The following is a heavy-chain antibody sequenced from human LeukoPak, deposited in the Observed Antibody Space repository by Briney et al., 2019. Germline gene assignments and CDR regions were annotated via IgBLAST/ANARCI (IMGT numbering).Heavy chain of an antibody. CDR2: IYYSAST. V-gene: IGHV4-59*01. J-gene: IGHJ2*01. CDR1: GDSISSYY. Sequence: PSETLSLTRTVSGDSISSYYWGWIRQSPGKGLECIGYIYYSASTYYNPSLKSRVTISVDTSKNQFSLKLTSVTAADTAVYYCARVTYYYDTSGPNGYFDLWGRGTLVTVSS. D-gene: IGHD3-22*01. CDR3: ARVTYYYDTSGPNGYFDL.